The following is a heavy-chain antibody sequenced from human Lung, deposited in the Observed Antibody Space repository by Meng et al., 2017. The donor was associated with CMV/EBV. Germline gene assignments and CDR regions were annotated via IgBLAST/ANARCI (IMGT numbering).Heavy chain of an antibody. CDR1: GGSFSGYY. J-gene: IGHJ4*02. D-gene: IGHD3-10*01. V-gene: IGHV4-34*01. CDR2: INHSGST. Sequence: ESLKISCAVYGGSFSGYYWSWIRQPPGKGLEWIGEINHSGSTNYNPSLKSRVTISVDTSKNQFSLKLSSVTAADTAVYYCAREGITMVRGVIIGRPDYWGQGTLVTVSS. CDR3: AREGITMVRGVIIGRPDY.